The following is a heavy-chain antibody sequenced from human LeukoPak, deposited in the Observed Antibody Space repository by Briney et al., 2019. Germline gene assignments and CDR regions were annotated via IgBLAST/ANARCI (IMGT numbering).Heavy chain of an antibody. CDR3: ARDQEGFDY. CDR2: IYPRDGST. V-gene: IGHV1-46*01. Sequence: SVKVSCKASGYTFTSNYIHWVRQAPGQGLEWMGMIYPRDGSTSYAQKFQGRVTVTRDTSTSTVHMELSGLRSEDTAVYYCARDQEGFDYWGQGTLVTVSS. J-gene: IGHJ4*02. CDR1: GYTFTSNY.